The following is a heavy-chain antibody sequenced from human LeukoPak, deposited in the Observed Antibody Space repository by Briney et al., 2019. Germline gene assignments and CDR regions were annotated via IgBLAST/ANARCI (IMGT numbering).Heavy chain of an antibody. CDR2: IKPDGSEK. V-gene: IGHV3-7*01. CDR3: ARDKEGVVYSSGYYYPDY. J-gene: IGHJ4*02. CDR1: GFTFSSYG. Sequence: PGGSLRLSCAASGFTFSSYGMSWVRQAPGKGLEWVAKIKPDGSEKYYVDSVKGRFTISRDNAKNSLYLQMNSLRAEDTAVYYCARDKEGVVYSSGYYYPDYWGQGTLVTVSS. D-gene: IGHD3-22*01.